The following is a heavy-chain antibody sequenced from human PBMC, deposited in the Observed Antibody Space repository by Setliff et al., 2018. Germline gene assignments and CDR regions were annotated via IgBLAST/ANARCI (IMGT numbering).Heavy chain of an antibody. V-gene: IGHV4-4*08. Sequence: PSETLSLTCTVSGGSISVYYWTWFRQPPGKGLEWIGYISSGSTNYNPSLKSRVTISVDPSKNQFSLKLTSVTAADTAVYYCARLSYYGSGSYYDFDSWGQGTLVTVSS. D-gene: IGHD3-10*01. J-gene: IGHJ5*01. CDR3: ARLSYYGSGSYYDFDS. CDR2: ISSGST. CDR1: GGSISVYY.